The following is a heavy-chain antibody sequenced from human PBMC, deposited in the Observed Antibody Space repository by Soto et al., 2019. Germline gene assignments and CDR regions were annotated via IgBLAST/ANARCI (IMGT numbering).Heavy chain of an antibody. CDR3: ARATLAAAGTGWFDP. D-gene: IGHD6-13*01. Sequence: SETLSLTCTVSGGSISSYYWSWIRQPPGKGLEWIGYIYYSGSTNYNPALKSRVTISVDTSKNQFSLKLSSVTAADTAVYYCARATLAAAGTGWFDPWGQGTLVTVSS. V-gene: IGHV4-59*01. CDR2: IYYSGST. J-gene: IGHJ5*02. CDR1: GGSISSYY.